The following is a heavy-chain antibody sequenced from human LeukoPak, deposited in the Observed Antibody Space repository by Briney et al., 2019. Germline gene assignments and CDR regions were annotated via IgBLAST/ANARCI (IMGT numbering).Heavy chain of an antibody. CDR2: ISSSGTTT. Sequence: GGSLRLSCAASGFTISNYEMNWVCQAPGKGLEWLSYISSSGTTTHYADSVKGRFALSRDIAKNSLYLQMNSLRAEDTAVYYCARLHYYDSSGYSLAFDIWGQGTKVTVSS. J-gene: IGHJ3*02. V-gene: IGHV3-48*03. CDR3: ARLHYYDSSGYSLAFDI. D-gene: IGHD3-22*01. CDR1: GFTISNYE.